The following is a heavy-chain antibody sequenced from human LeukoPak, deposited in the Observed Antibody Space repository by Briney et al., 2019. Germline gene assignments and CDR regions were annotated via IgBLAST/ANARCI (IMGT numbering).Heavy chain of an antibody. CDR1: GFTFSSYG. CDR3: AKEATYYDILTGYRNEFYFDY. CDR2: ISYDGSNK. V-gene: IGHV3-30*18. D-gene: IGHD3-9*01. Sequence: PGGSLRLSCAASGFTFSSYGMYWVRQAPGKGLEWVAVISYDGSNKYYADSVKGRFTISRDNSKNTLYLQMNSLRAEDTAVYYCAKEATYYDILTGYRNEFYFDYWGQGTLVTVSS. J-gene: IGHJ4*02.